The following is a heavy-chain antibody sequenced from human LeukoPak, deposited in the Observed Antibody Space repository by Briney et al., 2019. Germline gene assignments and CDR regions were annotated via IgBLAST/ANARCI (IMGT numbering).Heavy chain of an antibody. Sequence: KASETLSLTCAVSGGSISSSNWWSWVRQPPGKGLEWIGEIYHSGSTNYNPSLKSRVTISVDTSKNQFSLKLSSVTAADTAVYYCARPYYYRSGSYQPRSYNWFDPWGQGTLVTVSS. J-gene: IGHJ5*02. CDR1: GGSISSSNW. CDR2: IYHSGST. CDR3: ARPYYYRSGSYQPRSYNWFDP. V-gene: IGHV4-4*02. D-gene: IGHD3-10*01.